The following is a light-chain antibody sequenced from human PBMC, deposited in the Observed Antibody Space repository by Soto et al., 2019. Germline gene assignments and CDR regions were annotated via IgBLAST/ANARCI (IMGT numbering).Light chain of an antibody. CDR3: QQYNNWPLT. CDR1: QSVNSN. V-gene: IGKV3-15*01. J-gene: IGKJ1*01. Sequence: EIVMTQSPATLSASPGERATLSCRASQSVNSNLAWYQQKPGQAPRLLIYSASTRATGVSAVFSGSGSGSEFTLTISSLQSEDFAVYYCQQYNNWPLTFGLGTKVEIK. CDR2: SAS.